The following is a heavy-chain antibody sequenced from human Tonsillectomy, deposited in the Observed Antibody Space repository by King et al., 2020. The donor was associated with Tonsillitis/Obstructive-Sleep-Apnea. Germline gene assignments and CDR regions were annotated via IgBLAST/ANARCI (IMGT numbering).Heavy chain of an antibody. J-gene: IGHJ6*03. Sequence: VQLVESGGGLVKPGGSLRLSCAASGFTFSDYYMSWIRQAPGKGLEWVSYISSISSYTNYADSVKGRFTISRDNAKNSLYLQMDSLRADETAVYYCARVPQAYYYYYMDVWGIGTTVTVSS. CDR3: ARVPQAYYYYYMDV. V-gene: IGHV3-11*05. CDR2: ISSISSYT. CDR1: GFTFSDYY.